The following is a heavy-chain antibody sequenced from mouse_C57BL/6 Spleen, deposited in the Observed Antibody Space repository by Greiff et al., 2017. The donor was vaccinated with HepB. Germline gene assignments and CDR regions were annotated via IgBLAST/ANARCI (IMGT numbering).Heavy chain of an antibody. J-gene: IGHJ4*01. CDR3: AIYYDYDYAMDY. Sequence: VQLQQSGPELVKPGASVKISCKASGYSFTGYYMNWVKQSPEKSLEWIGEINPSTGGTTYNQKFKAKATLTVDKSSSTAYMQLKSLTSEDSAVYYCAIYYDYDYAMDYWGQGTSVTVSS. V-gene: IGHV1-42*01. CDR1: GYSFTGYY. D-gene: IGHD2-4*01. CDR2: INPSTGGT.